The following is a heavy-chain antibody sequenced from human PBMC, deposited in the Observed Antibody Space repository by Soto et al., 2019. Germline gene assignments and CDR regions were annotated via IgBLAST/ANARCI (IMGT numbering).Heavy chain of an antibody. CDR2: IGGSGGST. J-gene: IGHJ6*02. V-gene: IGHV3-23*01. CDR3: AKPRGYCSGGSCYSTHYYYGMDV. Sequence: GGSLRLSCAASGFTFSSYAMSWVRQAPGKGLEWVSAIGGSGGSTYYADSVKGRFTISRDNSKNTLYLQMNSLRAEDTAVYYCAKPRGYCSGGSCYSTHYYYGMDVWGQGTTVTVSS. CDR1: GFTFSSYA. D-gene: IGHD2-15*01.